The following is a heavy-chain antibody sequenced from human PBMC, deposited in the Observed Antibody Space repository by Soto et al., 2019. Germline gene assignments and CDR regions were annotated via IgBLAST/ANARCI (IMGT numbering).Heavy chain of an antibody. Sequence: SGPTLVNPTQTLTLTCTFSGFSLSTSGVGVGWIRQPPGKALEWLALIYWDDDKRYSPSLKSRLTITKDTSKNQVVLTMTNMDPVDTATYYCAHSGTITFGGVIVWNDAFDIWGQGTMVTVSS. J-gene: IGHJ3*02. CDR3: AHSGTITFGGVIVWNDAFDI. CDR2: IYWDDDK. CDR1: GFSLSTSGVG. D-gene: IGHD3-16*02. V-gene: IGHV2-5*02.